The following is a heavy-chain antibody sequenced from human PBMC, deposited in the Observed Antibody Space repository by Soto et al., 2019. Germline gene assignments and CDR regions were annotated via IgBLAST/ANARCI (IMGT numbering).Heavy chain of an antibody. Sequence: EVHLLESGGGLVQPGGSLRLSCAASGFTFSSYAMSWVRQTPGEGLEWVSFIRGSGGTTFYADSVKGRFTISRDNSENTLYLQMNSLRPEDTAVYYCVKDLGDYIWGSYRPGSFDYWGQGTLVTVSS. CDR2: IRGSGGTT. D-gene: IGHD3-16*02. CDR1: GFTFSSYA. CDR3: VKDLGDYIWGSYRPGSFDY. J-gene: IGHJ4*02. V-gene: IGHV3-23*01.